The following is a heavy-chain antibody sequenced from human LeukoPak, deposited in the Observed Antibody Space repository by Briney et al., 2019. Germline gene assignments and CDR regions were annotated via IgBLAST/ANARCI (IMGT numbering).Heavy chain of an antibody. Sequence: RASVNVSCKASGYTFTSYYMHWVRQAPGQGLEWMGIINPSGGSTSYAQKFQGRVTMTRDMSTSTVYMELSSLRSEDTAVYYCARAPVGYYCTNGVCHDDAFDIWGQGTMVTVSS. J-gene: IGHJ3*02. CDR2: INPSGGST. CDR3: ARAPVGYYCTNGVCHDDAFDI. V-gene: IGHV1-46*01. CDR1: GYTFTSYY. D-gene: IGHD2-8*01.